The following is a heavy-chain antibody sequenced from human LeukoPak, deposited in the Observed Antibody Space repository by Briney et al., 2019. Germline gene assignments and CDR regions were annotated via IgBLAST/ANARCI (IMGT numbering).Heavy chain of an antibody. CDR3: ARDPRNYYGSGADAFDI. J-gene: IGHJ3*02. CDR1: GGSISSAGYY. D-gene: IGHD3-10*01. Sequence: SETLSLTCTVSGGSISSAGYYWSWIRQHPGKGLEWIGYIYYSGSTYYNPSLKSRVTISVDTSKNQFSLKLSSVTAADTAVYYCARDPRNYYGSGADAFDIWGQGTMVTVSS. CDR2: IYYSGST. V-gene: IGHV4-31*03.